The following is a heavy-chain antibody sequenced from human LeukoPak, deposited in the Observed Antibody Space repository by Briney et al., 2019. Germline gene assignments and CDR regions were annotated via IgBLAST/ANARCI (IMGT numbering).Heavy chain of an antibody. V-gene: IGHV4-59*01. CDR3: ARVGSYGDYPSNWFDP. D-gene: IGHD4-17*01. Sequence: SETLSLTCTVSGGSISSYYWSWIRQPPGKGLEWIGYIYYSGSTNYNPSLKSRVTISVDTSKNQFSLKLSSVTAADTAVYYCARVGSYGDYPSNWFDPWGQGTLVTVSS. CDR2: IYYSGST. CDR1: GGSISSYY. J-gene: IGHJ5*02.